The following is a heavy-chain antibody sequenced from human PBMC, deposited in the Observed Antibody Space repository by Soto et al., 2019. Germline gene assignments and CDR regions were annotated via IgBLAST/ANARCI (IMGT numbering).Heavy chain of an antibody. J-gene: IGHJ4*02. CDR1: GYTFTSYG. CDR3: AIYDDYYYDGSGYKIVY. Sequence: VASVKVSCKASGYTFTSYGISWVRQAPGQGLEWMGWISAYNGNTNYAQKLQGRVTMTTDTSTSTAYMELRSLRSDDTAVYYCAIYDDYYYDGSGYKIVYGAQGPLVPVSS. D-gene: IGHD3-22*01. V-gene: IGHV1-18*01. CDR2: ISAYNGNT.